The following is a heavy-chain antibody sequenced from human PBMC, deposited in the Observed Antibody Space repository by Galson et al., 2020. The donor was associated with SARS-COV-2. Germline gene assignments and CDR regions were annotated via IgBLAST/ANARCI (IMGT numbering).Heavy chain of an antibody. CDR3: ARGGGSGWYLDY. CDR2: IYSTGST. V-gene: IGHV4-59*01. CDR1: GGSIRNYY. D-gene: IGHD6-19*01. J-gene: IGHJ4*02. Sequence: SETLSLTCTVSGGSIRNYYWSWIRQPPGKGLEWIAYIYSTGSTNYNPSLKSRVTISVDTSKNQFSLKLTSITAADTAIYYCARGGGSGWYLDYWGQGTLVTVSS.